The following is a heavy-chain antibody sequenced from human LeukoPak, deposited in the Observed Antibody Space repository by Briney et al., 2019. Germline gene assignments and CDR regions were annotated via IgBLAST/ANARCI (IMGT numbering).Heavy chain of an antibody. J-gene: IGHJ3*02. CDR2: ISYDGSNK. V-gene: IGHV3-30*18. CDR1: GFTFSSYG. D-gene: IGHD6-19*01. CDR3: AKDALGQWPNYGI. Sequence: GGSLRLSCAASGFTFSSYGMHWVRQAPGKGLEWVAVISYDGSNKYYADSVKGRFTISRDNSKNTLYLQMNSLRAEDTAVYYCAKDALGQWPNYGIWGQGTMVTVSS.